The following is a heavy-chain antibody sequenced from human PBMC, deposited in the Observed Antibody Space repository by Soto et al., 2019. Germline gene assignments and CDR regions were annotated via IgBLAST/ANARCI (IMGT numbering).Heavy chain of an antibody. CDR1: GFTFSSYG. CDR2: ISYDGSNK. V-gene: IGHV3-30*18. D-gene: IGHD3-10*01. J-gene: IGHJ4*02. CDR3: AKGRVTMVRGWYFDY. Sequence: GGSLRLSCAASGFTFSSYGVHWVRQAPGKGLEWVAVISYDGSNKYYADSVKGRFTISRDNSKNTLYLQMNSLRAEDTAVYYCAKGRVTMVRGWYFDYWGQGTLVTVSS.